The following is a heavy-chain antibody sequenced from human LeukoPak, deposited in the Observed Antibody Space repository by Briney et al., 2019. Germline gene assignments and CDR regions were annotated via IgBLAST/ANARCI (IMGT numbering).Heavy chain of an antibody. CDR1: GFTFSSYS. Sequence: GGSLRLSCAASGFTFSSYSMNWVRQAPGKGLEWVSSIGSRSAYTYYADSVKGRFTISRDNAKNSLYLQMNSLRAGDTAVYYCARGGLNFDAFDIWGQGTMVTVSS. J-gene: IGHJ3*02. V-gene: IGHV3-21*01. CDR2: IGSRSAYT. D-gene: IGHD1-7*01. CDR3: ARGGLNFDAFDI.